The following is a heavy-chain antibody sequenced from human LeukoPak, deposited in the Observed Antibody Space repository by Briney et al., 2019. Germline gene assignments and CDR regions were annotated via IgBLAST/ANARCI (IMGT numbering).Heavy chain of an antibody. CDR1: GYTFTGYY. CDR2: INPNSGGT. J-gene: IGHJ4*02. Sequence: ASVKVSCKASGYTFTGYYMHWVRQAPGQGLEWMGWINPNSGGTNYAQKFQGRVTMTRDTSISTAYMELSRLRSDDTAVYYCARRHDYYGSGSYPYYYFDYWGQGTLVTVSS. CDR3: ARRHDYYGSGSYPYYYFDY. D-gene: IGHD3-10*01. V-gene: IGHV1-2*02.